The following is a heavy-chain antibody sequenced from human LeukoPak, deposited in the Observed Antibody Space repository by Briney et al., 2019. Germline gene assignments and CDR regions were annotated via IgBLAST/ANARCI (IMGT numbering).Heavy chain of an antibody. J-gene: IGHJ2*01. CDR1: GFTFSSNY. CDR3: AKNYYDSSGPWVWFFDL. D-gene: IGHD3-22*01. Sequence: GGSLRLSCATSGFTFSSNYMSWVRQAPGKGLEWVSAILASGGSMYYADSVRGRFTISRDNSKNTLYLRMNSLRAEDTAVYYCAKNYYDSSGPWVWFFDLWGRGTLVTVSS. CDR2: ILASGGSM. V-gene: IGHV3-23*01.